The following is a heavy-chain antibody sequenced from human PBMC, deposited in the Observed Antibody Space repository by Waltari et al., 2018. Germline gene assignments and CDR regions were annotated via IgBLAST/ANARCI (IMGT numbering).Heavy chain of an antibody. CDR1: GGSISSGSYY. D-gene: IGHD2-21*01. J-gene: IGHJ4*02. CDR2: IYTSGST. V-gene: IGHV4-61*09. CDR3: ARDRGYCGGDCSPALDY. Sequence: QVQLQESGPGLVKPSQTLSLTCTVSGGSISSGSYYWSWIRQPAGKGLEWIGYIYTSGSTNYNPSLKSRVTISVDTSKNQFSLKLSSVTAADTAVYYCARDRGYCGGDCSPALDYWGQGTLVTVS.